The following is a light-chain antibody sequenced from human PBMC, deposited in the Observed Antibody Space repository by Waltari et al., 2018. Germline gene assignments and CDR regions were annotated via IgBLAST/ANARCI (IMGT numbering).Light chain of an antibody. V-gene: IGKV3-20*01. CDR2: GAS. CDR1: QSVSSSY. Sequence: EIVLTQSPGTLSLSPGERATPPCRASQSVSSSYLAWYQQKPGQAPRLLIYGASSRATGIPDRFSGSGSGTDFTLTISRLEPEDFAVYYCQQYGSSPFTFGPGTKVDIK. J-gene: IGKJ3*01. CDR3: QQYGSSPFT.